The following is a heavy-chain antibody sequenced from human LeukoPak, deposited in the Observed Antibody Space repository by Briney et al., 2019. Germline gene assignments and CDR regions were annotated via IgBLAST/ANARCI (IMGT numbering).Heavy chain of an antibody. Sequence: GGSLRLSCAASGFTVSSNYVSWVRQAPGKGLEWVSVIYSGGSTYYADSVKGRFTISRDNSKNTLYLQMNSLRAEDTAVYYCASNYYDSSGYTYWGQGTLVTVSS. CDR2: IYSGGST. V-gene: IGHV3-53*01. CDR1: GFTVSSNY. J-gene: IGHJ4*02. CDR3: ASNYYDSSGYTY. D-gene: IGHD3-22*01.